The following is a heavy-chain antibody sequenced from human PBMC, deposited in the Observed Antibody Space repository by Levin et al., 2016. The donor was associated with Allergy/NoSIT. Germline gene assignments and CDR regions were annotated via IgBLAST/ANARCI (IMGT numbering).Heavy chain of an antibody. V-gene: IGHV1-58*01. J-gene: IGHJ5*02. D-gene: IGHD3-10*01. CDR3: AASRRGPRVGFDP. Sequence: SVKVSCKASGFTFTSSAVQWVRQARGQRLEWIGWIVVGSGNTNYAQKFQERVTITRDMSTSTAYMELSSLRSEDTAVYYCAASRRGPRVGFDPWGQGTLVTVSS. CDR1: GFTFTSSA. CDR2: IVVGSGNT.